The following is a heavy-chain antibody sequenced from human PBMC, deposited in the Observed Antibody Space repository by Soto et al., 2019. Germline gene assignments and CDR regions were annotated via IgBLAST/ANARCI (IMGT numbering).Heavy chain of an antibody. CDR3: AHFRDLEWFDP. V-gene: IGHV4-59*01. Sequence: QVQLQESGPGLVRPSETLSLTCTVSGGSISRYFWSWIRQSPGKGLEWIGYIFYTGSTTYNPSLKSRVTISIDTSKTQFSLKLRSLTAADTAVYYRAHFRDLEWFDPWGQGTLVTVSS. CDR2: IFYTGST. J-gene: IGHJ5*02. D-gene: IGHD2-21*01. CDR1: GGSISRYF.